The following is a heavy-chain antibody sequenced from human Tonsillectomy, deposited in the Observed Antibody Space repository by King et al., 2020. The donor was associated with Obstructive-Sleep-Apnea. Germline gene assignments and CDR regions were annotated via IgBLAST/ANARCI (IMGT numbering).Heavy chain of an antibody. Sequence: QLVQSGGGLVEPGGSLRLSCAASGLTFSNAWMIWVRQAPRKGLEWVGRIKSKTDGGTTDFAAPVKGRFTISRDDSRDMAYLQMNSLEAEDTALYYCTTGLRDTSGGYHGDDAFDIWGQGTMVTVSS. CDR1: GLTFSNAW. D-gene: IGHD2-15*01. CDR3: TTGLRDTSGGYHGDDAFDI. V-gene: IGHV3-15*01. CDR2: IKSKTDGGTT. J-gene: IGHJ3*02.